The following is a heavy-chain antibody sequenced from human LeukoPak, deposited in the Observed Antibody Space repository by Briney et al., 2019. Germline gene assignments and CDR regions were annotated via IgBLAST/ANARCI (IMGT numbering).Heavy chain of an antibody. CDR1: GFIFSNYA. CDR2: IWSDGGGK. CDR3: ARDRTASHFLDY. D-gene: IGHD1-1*01. V-gene: IGHV3-33*08. J-gene: IGHJ4*02. Sequence: PGGSLRLSCAASGFIFSNYAMSWVRQAPGKGLEWVAVIWSDGGGKYYADSVKGRFTISRDNSKNTLSLQMDSLRAEDTAVYYCARDRTASHFLDYWGQGTLVTVSS.